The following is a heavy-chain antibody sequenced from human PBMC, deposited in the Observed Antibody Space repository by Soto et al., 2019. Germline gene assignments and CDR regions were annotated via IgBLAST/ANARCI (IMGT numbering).Heavy chain of an antibody. CDR1: GGSISSSRSY. V-gene: IGHV4-39*01. CDR2: IFYSGNT. J-gene: IGHJ5*02. Sequence: SETLSLTCNVSGGSISSSRSYWAWFRQPPGKEMEGIANIFYSGNTYYNPSLKSRVTVSVDTSKNQFFLKLDSVTAADTAVYYCARQAAAPGIDLWFDPWGQGTLVTVSS. CDR3: ARQAAAPGIDLWFDP. D-gene: IGHD6-13*01.